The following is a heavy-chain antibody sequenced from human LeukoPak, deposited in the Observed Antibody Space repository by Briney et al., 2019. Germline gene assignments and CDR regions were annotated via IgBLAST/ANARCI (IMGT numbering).Heavy chain of an antibody. CDR1: GYTLTSYY. J-gene: IGHJ4*02. V-gene: IGHV1-46*01. D-gene: IGHD3-16*01. CDR2: INPSGGST. Sequence: ASVKVSCKASGYTLTSYYMHWVRQAPGQGLEWMGIINPSGGSTSYAQKSQGRVTMTRDTSTSTVYMELSSLGSEDTAVYYCAREAGGTVSDYWGQGTLVTVSS. CDR3: AREAGGTVSDY.